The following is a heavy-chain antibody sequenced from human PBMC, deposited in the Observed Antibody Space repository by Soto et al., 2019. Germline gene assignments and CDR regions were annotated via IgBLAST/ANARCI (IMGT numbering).Heavy chain of an antibody. CDR2: IHNSGTT. J-gene: IGHJ5*02. D-gene: IGHD3-16*02. CDR3: ARGVTFGGVIAPRFDP. V-gene: IGHV4-31*03. Sequence: SETLSLTCTVSGGSISSGDFYWSWIRQHPGKGLEWIGYIHNSGTTYYVPPLRSRVTMAVDTSKNQLSLKLTSVTAADTAVYYCARGVTFGGVIAPRFDPWGQGTLVTVSS. CDR1: GGSISSGDFY.